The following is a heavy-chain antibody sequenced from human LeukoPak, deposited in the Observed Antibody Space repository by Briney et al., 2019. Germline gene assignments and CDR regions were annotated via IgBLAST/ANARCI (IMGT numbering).Heavy chain of an antibody. D-gene: IGHD1-1*01. CDR3: ARRTTTGTTDY. Sequence: SETLSLTCTVSGGSISSSSYYWGWIRQPPGKGLEWIGSIYYSGSTYYNPSLKSRVTLSVDTSKNQFSLKLSSVTAADTAVYYCARRTTTGTTDYWGQETLVTVPS. CDR1: GGSISSSSYY. V-gene: IGHV4-39*01. J-gene: IGHJ4*02. CDR2: IYYSGST.